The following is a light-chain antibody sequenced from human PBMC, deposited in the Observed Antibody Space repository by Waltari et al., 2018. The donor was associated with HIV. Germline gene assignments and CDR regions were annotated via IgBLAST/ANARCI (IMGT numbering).Light chain of an antibody. CDR2: NDD. V-gene: IGLV1-44*01. Sequence: QSVLTQPPSVSGAPGQRVTISSSGSGSNIRSNIVNWYQQLPVTAPRVLLYNDDQRPSGVPARFSGSKSGTTASLAISGLQSEDEAEYYCAAWDDTLNVYVFGSGTKVTVL. J-gene: IGLJ1*01. CDR3: AAWDDTLNVYV. CDR1: GSNIRSNI.